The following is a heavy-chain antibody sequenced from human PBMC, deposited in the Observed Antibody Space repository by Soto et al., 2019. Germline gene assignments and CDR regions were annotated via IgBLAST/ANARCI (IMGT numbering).Heavy chain of an antibody. CDR2: IVPVWGKA. J-gene: IGHJ4*02. CDR3: ARDGTLHDSSLSYHVY. CDR1: GCTFSRSA. D-gene: IGHD3-22*01. V-gene: IGHV1-69*13. Sequence: ASVKVSCKASGCTFSRSAINWVRQAPGQGLEWMGGIVPVWGKANYAQKFQGRVTITADESTSTGYMELRSLTCEDTAVYSCARDGTLHDSSLSYHVYSGQGTLLTISS.